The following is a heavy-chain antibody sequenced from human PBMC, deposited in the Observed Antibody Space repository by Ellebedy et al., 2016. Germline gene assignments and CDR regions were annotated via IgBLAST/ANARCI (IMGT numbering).Heavy chain of an antibody. D-gene: IGHD5-18*01. J-gene: IGHJ4*02. CDR3: TTVYRYNYDSV. Sequence: GGSLRLSCAASGFTFSNAWMNWVLQAPGKGLEWVGRIKSKTDGGAADYAATVKGRFTISRDDSKNTLYLQMNSLKTEDTAVYFCTTVYRYNYDSVWGQGTLVTVSS. V-gene: IGHV3-15*01. CDR1: GFTFSNAW. CDR2: IKSKTDGGAA.